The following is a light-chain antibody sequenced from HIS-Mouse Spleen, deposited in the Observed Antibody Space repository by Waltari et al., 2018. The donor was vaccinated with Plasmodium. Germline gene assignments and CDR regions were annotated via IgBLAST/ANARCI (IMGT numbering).Light chain of an antibody. V-gene: IGLV3-25*03. CDR3: QSADSSGTPNWV. CDR2: KDS. Sequence: SYELTQPPSVSVSPGQTARITCPGAALPNQCAYWYQQKPGQAPVLVIYKDSERPSGIPERFSGSSSGTTVTLTISGVQAEDEADYYCQSADSSGTPNWVFGGGTKLTVL. J-gene: IGLJ3*02. CDR1: ALPNQC.